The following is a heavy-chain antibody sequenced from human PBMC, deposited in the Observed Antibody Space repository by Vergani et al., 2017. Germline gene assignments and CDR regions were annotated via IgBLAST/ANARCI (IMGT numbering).Heavy chain of an antibody. CDR1: GFSFSGYW. D-gene: IGHD6-19*01. Sequence: EVQLVESGGGLIHPGGSLRLSCEGSGFSFSGYWMHWVRQSPEKGLVWVSRIKSDGSITNYADSVKGRFTISRDNAKNTLYLQMNSLRAEDTALYYCARDGVAVAGIREDAFDIWGQGTMVTVSS. J-gene: IGHJ3*02. V-gene: IGHV3-74*01. CDR3: ARDGVAVAGIREDAFDI. CDR2: IKSDGSIT.